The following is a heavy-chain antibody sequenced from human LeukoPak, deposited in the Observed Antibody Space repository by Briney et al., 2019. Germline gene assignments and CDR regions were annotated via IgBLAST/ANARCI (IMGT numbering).Heavy chain of an antibody. D-gene: IGHD1-26*01. CDR3: TRGLGASTAY. CDR2: TNSDGSST. V-gene: IGHV3-74*01. CDR1: GFTFSRHW. Sequence: PGGSLRLSCAASGFTFSRHWMHWVRQAPGKGLVWVPRTNSDGSSTDYADSVKGRFTISRDNSKNTLYLQMSSLSADDTAVYYCTRGLGASTAYWGQGTLVTVSS. J-gene: IGHJ4*02.